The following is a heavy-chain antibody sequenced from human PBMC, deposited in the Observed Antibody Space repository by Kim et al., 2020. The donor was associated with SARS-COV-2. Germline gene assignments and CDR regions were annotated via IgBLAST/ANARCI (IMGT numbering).Heavy chain of an antibody. Sequence: GGSLRLSCEASGFTSSVYAIHWVRQTPGKGLECVGVISGDGGEKYYADSLKGRFTISRDNSKNTVYLEMTSLKTEDTAVYYCARDATSDSNDVDFWGQGTLVTVSS. CDR3: ARDATSDSNDVDF. D-gene: IGHD1-1*01. CDR1: GFTSSVYA. V-gene: IGHV3-30*01. J-gene: IGHJ4*02. CDR2: ISGDGGEK.